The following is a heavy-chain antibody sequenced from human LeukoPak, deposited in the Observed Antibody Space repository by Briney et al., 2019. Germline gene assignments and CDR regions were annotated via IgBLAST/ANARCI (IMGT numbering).Heavy chain of an antibody. CDR3: ARVFRFDSSGYPDY. V-gene: IGHV4-30-4*01. CDR2: IYYSGST. D-gene: IGHD3-22*01. J-gene: IGHJ4*02. Sequence: SQTLSLTCTVSGGSISSGDYYWSWIRQPPGKGLEWIGYIYYSGSTYYNPSLKSRVTISVDTSKNQFSLKLSSVTAADTAVYYCARVFRFDSSGYPDYWGQGTLVTVSS. CDR1: GGSISSGDYY.